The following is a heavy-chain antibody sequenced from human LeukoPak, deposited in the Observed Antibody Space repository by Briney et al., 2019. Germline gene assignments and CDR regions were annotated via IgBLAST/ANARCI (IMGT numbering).Heavy chain of an antibody. V-gene: IGHV3-30*04. CDR2: ISYDGSNK. CDR1: GFTFSSHA. Sequence: GGSLRLSRAASGFTFSSHAMHWVRQAPGKGLEWVAVISYDGSNKYYADSVKGRFTISRDNSKNTLYLQMNSLRAEDTAVYYCARGHSGYDSSPYFDYWGQGTLVTVSS. CDR3: ARGHSGYDSSPYFDY. D-gene: IGHD5-12*01. J-gene: IGHJ4*02.